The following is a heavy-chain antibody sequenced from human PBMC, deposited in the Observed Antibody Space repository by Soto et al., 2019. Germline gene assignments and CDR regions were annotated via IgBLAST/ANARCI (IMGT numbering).Heavy chain of an antibody. CDR1: GFTFSSYA. J-gene: IGHJ6*02. CDR3: AKDIVVVVAATVGYYYGMDV. D-gene: IGHD2-15*01. CDR2: ISGSGGST. Sequence: GGALRLSCAASGFTFSSYAMSWVRQAPGKGVEWVSAISGSGGSTYYADSVKGRFTISRDNSKNTLYLQMNSLRAEDTAVYYCAKDIVVVVAATVGYYYGMDVWGQGTTVTVYS. V-gene: IGHV3-23*01.